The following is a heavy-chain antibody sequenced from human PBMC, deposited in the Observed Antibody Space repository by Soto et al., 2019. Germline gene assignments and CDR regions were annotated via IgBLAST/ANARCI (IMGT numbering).Heavy chain of an antibody. Sequence: EVQVLESGGNLVQPGGSLRLSCAASGFTFSSYAMTWVRQAPGKGLEWVSAISGSGGSTYYADSVKGRFTLSRDNSKNPLYLEMNSLGAEDTAVYYCAEGGGYGVPAPTRHFDFWGQGTLVTVSS. CDR1: GFTFSSYA. D-gene: IGHD2-2*01. J-gene: IGHJ4*02. CDR2: ISGSGGST. CDR3: AEGGGYGVPAPTRHFDF. V-gene: IGHV3-23*01.